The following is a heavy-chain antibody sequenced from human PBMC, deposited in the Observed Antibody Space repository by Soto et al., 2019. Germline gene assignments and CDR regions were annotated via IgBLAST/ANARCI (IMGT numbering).Heavy chain of an antibody. CDR2: ISYDGSNK. CDR3: ARQPYRYYGGNSRWFDP. CDR1: GFTFSSYA. V-gene: IGHV3-30-3*01. D-gene: IGHD4-17*01. Sequence: QVQLVESGGGVVQPGRSLRLSCAASGFTFSSYAMHWVRQAPGKGLEWVAVISYDGSNKYYADSVKGRFTISRDNSKNTLYLQMNSLRAEDTAVYYRARQPYRYYGGNSRWFDPWGQGTLVTVSS. J-gene: IGHJ5*02.